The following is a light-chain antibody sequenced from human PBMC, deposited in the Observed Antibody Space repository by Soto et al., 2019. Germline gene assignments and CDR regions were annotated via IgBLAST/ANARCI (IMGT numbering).Light chain of an antibody. CDR3: SSYAGGNTFV. CDR2: EVT. J-gene: IGLJ1*01. Sequence: QSALTQPPSASGSPGQSVTISCTGASSDIGGYNYVSWFQQHPGKAPKLLIYEVTNRPSGVPDRFSGSKFDNTASLTVSGLQAEDEADYYCSSYAGGNTFVFGTGTKLTVL. CDR1: SSDIGGYNY. V-gene: IGLV2-8*01.